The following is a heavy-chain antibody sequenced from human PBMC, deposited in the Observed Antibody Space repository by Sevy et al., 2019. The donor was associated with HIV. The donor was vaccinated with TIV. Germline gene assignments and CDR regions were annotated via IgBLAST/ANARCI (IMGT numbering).Heavy chain of an antibody. CDR3: ARGDYYDSSGYILDWFDP. D-gene: IGHD3-22*01. V-gene: IGHV3-21*01. CDR2: ISSSSSYI. J-gene: IGHJ5*02. Sequence: GGSPRLSCAASGFTFSSYSMNWVRQAPGKGLEWVSSISSSSSYIYYADSVKGRFTISRDNAKNSLYLQMNSLRAEDTAVYYCARGDYYDSSGYILDWFDPWGQGTLVTVSS. CDR1: GFTFSSYS.